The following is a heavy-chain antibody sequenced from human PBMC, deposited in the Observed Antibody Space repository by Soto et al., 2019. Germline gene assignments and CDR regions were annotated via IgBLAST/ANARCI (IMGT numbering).Heavy chain of an antibody. CDR2: IYPGDSNT. J-gene: IGHJ4*02. Sequence: GESLKISCTTSGYSFSSYWIGWVRQLPGKSLEWMGIIYPGDSNTRYSPSFQGQVTISADKSISTAFLQRSSLKAADSAMYYCARHLHSDSVHISPVSPDYWGQGTLVTVSS. D-gene: IGHD4-4*01. CDR1: GYSFSSYW. V-gene: IGHV5-51*01. CDR3: ARHLHSDSVHISPVSPDY.